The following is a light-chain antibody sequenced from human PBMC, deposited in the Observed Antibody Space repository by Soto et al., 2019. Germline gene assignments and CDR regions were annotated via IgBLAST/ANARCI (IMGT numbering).Light chain of an antibody. V-gene: IGLV2-8*01. CDR2: EVS. Sequence: QSVLTQPPSASGSPGQSVTISCTGTSSDVGGYNYVSWYQQHPDKAPTLMIYEVSKRPSGVPDRFSGSKSGNTASLTVSGLQAEDEADYYCSSYAGSKGVFGGGTKLTVL. J-gene: IGLJ2*01. CDR1: SSDVGGYNY. CDR3: SSYAGSKGV.